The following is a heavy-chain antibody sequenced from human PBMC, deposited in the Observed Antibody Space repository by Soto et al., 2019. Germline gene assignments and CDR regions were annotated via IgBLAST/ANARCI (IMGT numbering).Heavy chain of an antibody. CDR3: ARVKNGYRPDY. CDR1: GFTFSSYS. CDR2: ISSSSSYI. V-gene: IGHV3-21*01. J-gene: IGHJ4*02. Sequence: EVQLVESGGGLVKPGGSLRLSCAASGFTFSSYSMNWVRQAPGKGLEWVASISSSSSYIYYADSVKGRFTISRDNAKNSLYLQMNSLRAEDTAVYYCARVKNGYRPDYWGQGTLVTVSS. D-gene: IGHD6-13*01.